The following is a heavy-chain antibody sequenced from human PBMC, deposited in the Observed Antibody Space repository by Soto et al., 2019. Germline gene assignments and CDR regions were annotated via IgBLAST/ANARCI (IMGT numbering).Heavy chain of an antibody. V-gene: IGHV4-4*02. CDR3: VRDSRTGCSSINCYMH. CDR1: GDSLTNNHW. CDR2: IWHTGRP. J-gene: IGHJ4*02. Sequence: QLQLRESGPGLVQPSGTLSLTCDVSGDSLTNNHWWSWVRQAPGKGLEWIGEIWHTGRPNYNPSLNSRVAISIDKSKTQFSLKLSSVTAADTAVYYCVRDSRTGCSSINCYMHWGQGTLVTVSS. D-gene: IGHD2-15*01.